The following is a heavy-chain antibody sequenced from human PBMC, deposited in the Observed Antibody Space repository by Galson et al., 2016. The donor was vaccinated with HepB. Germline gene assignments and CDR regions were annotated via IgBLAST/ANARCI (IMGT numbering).Heavy chain of an antibody. CDR3: ARDKRGAVKWLDP. J-gene: IGHJ5*02. V-gene: IGHV1-46*01. CDR1: GYTFTIYY. D-gene: IGHD5-24*01. CDR2: INPSGGST. Sequence: SVKVSCKASGYTFTIYYIYWVRQAPGQGLEWMGIINPSGGSTSYAQKFQGRVTLTRDTSTSTVYMELSSLRSEDTAVYYCARDKRGAVKWLDPWGQGTLVTVSS.